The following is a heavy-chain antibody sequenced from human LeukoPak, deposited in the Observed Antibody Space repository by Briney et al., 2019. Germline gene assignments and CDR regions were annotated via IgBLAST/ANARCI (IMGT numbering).Heavy chain of an antibody. V-gene: IGHV3-30*04. CDR2: ISRDGTLQ. Sequence: GGSLRLSCEASGFTFNNYAMHWVRQAPGEGLEWVAVISRDGTLQYYADSVKGRLTISRDNSQSTLYLQMNSLRAEDTAVYYCAKDWSYQGYYYYMDVWGKGTTVTISS. CDR1: GFTFNNYA. J-gene: IGHJ6*03. CDR3: AKDWSYQGYYYYMDV. D-gene: IGHD1-26*01.